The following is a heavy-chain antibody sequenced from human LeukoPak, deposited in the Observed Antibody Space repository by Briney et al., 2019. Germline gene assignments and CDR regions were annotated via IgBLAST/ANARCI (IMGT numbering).Heavy chain of an antibody. CDR1: GFTFSSFA. Sequence: GGTLRLSCAASGFTFSSFAMSWIRQAPGKGLEWVSSVSRSGVGTYYADSVRGRFTISRDNSKNTVFLQMNSLRAEDSAVYYCAKDYEVGSIDYWGQGTLVTVSS. V-gene: IGHV3-23*01. J-gene: IGHJ4*02. CDR2: VSRSGVGT. D-gene: IGHD3-16*01. CDR3: AKDYEVGSIDY.